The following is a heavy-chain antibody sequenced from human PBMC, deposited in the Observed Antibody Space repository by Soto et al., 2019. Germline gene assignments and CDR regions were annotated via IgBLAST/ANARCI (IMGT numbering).Heavy chain of an antibody. Sequence: LRLSCAASGFTLNTYEMNWVRQAPGKGLEWVSYISSSGTIISYADSGKGRFTISRDNAKNSLYLQMNSLRVEDTAVYYCARGSKIEGWFDYWGQGXLVTVSS. J-gene: IGHJ4*02. CDR1: GFTLNTYE. D-gene: IGHD3-22*01. CDR2: ISSSGTII. CDR3: ARGSKIEGWFDY. V-gene: IGHV3-48*03.